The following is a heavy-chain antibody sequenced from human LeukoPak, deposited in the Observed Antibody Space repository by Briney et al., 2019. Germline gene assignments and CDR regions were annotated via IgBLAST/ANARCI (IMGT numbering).Heavy chain of an antibody. D-gene: IGHD2-21*02. Sequence: SVKVSCKASGGTFSSYAISWVRQAPGQGLEWMGGIIPIFGTANYAQKFQGRVTITTDESTSTAYMELNSLRSEDTAVYYCARAYCGGDCYPPLYDYWGQGTLVTVSS. CDR1: GGTFSSYA. CDR2: IIPIFGTA. CDR3: ARAYCGGDCYPPLYDY. V-gene: IGHV1-69*05. J-gene: IGHJ4*02.